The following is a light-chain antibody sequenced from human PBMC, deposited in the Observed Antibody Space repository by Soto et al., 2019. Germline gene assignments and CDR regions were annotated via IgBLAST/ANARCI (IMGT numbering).Light chain of an antibody. V-gene: IGLV1-40*01. CDR1: SSHIGAGYD. CDR3: QSYDSSLSGYV. CDR2: GNS. Sequence: QSVLTQPPSGSGAPGERVPISCTGSSSHIGAGYDVHWYQQLPGTAPKVLIYGNSNRPSGVPDRFSGSKSGTSASLAITGLQAEDEADYYCQSYDSSLSGYVFGTGTKVTVL. J-gene: IGLJ1*01.